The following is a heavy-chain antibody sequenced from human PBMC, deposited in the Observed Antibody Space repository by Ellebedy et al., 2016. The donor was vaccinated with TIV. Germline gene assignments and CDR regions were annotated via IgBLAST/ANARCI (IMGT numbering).Heavy chain of an antibody. CDR1: GYPFPNYG. J-gene: IGHJ4*02. Sequence: AASVKVSCKSSGYPFPNYGVSGLRQAPGQGLEWVGWITAYNGNTKYGQKFQGRISLTTDTSMGTAYMELRSLRSDDTGVYFCARDVPADAAALLDYWGQGTRVTVSS. D-gene: IGHD2-2*01. CDR3: ARDVPADAAALLDY. CDR2: ITAYNGNT. V-gene: IGHV1-18*04.